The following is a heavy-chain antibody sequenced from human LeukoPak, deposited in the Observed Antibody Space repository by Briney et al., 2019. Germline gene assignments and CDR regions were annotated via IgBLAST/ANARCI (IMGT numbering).Heavy chain of an antibody. D-gene: IGHD3-16*02. J-gene: IGHJ3*02. V-gene: IGHV1-18*01. Sequence: ASVNVSCKASGYEFSSYGISWVRQTPGQGLEWMGGISAYNGKTKYAEKFQGRLTMTTETSTSTAYMELRSLTSADTAVYYCAKDSPRDDYVRGSYRYSRRGLDIWGQGTLVTASS. CDR3: AKDSPRDDYVRGSYRYSRRGLDI. CDR2: ISAYNGKT. CDR1: GYEFSSYG.